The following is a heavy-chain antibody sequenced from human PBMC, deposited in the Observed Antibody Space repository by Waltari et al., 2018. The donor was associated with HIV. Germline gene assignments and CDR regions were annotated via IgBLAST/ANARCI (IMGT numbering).Heavy chain of an antibody. CDR2: IKTDGTIT. CDR3: TRTLQDLYFFDE. Sequence: DVQLVESGGGLVQPGGSLRLSGDASGFIFYSYWMFWVSQAPGEGLVWVARIKTDGTITTYADSVKGRFVISRDNAKNTLFLQMNSLRVEDTAVYYCTRTLQDLYFFDEWGQGTLVTVSS. CDR1: GFIFYSYW. J-gene: IGHJ4*02. D-gene: IGHD1-1*01. V-gene: IGHV3-74*01.